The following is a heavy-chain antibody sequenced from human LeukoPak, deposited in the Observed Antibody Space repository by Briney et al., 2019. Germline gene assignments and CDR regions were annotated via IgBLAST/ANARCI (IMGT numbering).Heavy chain of an antibody. J-gene: IGHJ4*02. D-gene: IGHD6-19*01. CDR3: ARERVWYSSGWPLDY. Sequence: HPGGSLRLSCAASGFTFSSYAMSWVRQAPGKGLEWVSYISSSSSTIYYADSVKGRFTISRDNAKNSLYLQMNSLRAEDTAVYYCARERVWYSSGWPLDYWGQGTLVTVSS. V-gene: IGHV3-48*04. CDR2: ISSSSSTI. CDR1: GFTFSSYA.